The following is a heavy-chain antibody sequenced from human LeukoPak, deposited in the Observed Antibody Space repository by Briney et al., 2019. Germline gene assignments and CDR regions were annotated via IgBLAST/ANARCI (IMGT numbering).Heavy chain of an antibody. CDR3: ARKCSGGSCSSNYGMDV. CDR2: IKEDGSEK. J-gene: IGHJ6*02. CDR1: GFIFSSHW. V-gene: IGHV3-7*03. Sequence: GGSLRLSCAASGFIFSSHWMSWVRQAPGKGLEWVANIKEDGSEKYSVDSVKGRFTISRDNAKNSLYLQMNSLRAEDTAVYYCARKCSGGSCSSNYGMDVWGQGTTVTVSS. D-gene: IGHD2-15*01.